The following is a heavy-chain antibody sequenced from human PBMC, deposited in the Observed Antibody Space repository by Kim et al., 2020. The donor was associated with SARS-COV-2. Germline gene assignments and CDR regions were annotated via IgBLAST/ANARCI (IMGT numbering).Heavy chain of an antibody. V-gene: IGHV1-3*01. Sequence: KYSQKFQGRVTITRDTSASTAYMELSSLRSEDTAVYYCARDSGYSYGYDYWGQGTLVTVSS. J-gene: IGHJ4*02. CDR3: ARDSGYSYGYDY. D-gene: IGHD5-18*01.